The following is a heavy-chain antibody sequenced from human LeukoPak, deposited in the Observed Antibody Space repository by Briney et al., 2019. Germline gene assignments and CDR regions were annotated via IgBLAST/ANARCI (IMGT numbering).Heavy chain of an antibody. D-gene: IGHD1-26*01. CDR2: INPSGGST. CDR1: GYTFTSYY. CDR3: ARLSPGSYPEGYYFDY. V-gene: IGHV1-46*01. J-gene: IGHJ4*02. Sequence: GASVKVSRKASGYTFTSYYMHWVRQAPGQGLEWMGIINPSGGSTSYAQKFQGRVTMTRDTSTSTVYMELSSLRSEDTAVYYCARLSPGSYPEGYYFDYWGQGTLVTVSS.